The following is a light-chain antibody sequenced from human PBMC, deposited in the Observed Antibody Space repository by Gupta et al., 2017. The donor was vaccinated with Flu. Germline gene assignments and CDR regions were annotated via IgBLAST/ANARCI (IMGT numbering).Light chain of an antibody. CDR2: RDS. V-gene: IGLV3-9*01. CDR3: QVWDTSAYV. J-gene: IGLJ1*01. CDR1: NIGTRN. Sequence: ALGQTASITCGEYNIGTRNVHWYQQKPGQAPVLVIFRDSTRPSGIPERFSGSNSGNTATLTISRAQAEDEAEYYCQVWDTSAYVFGTGTRVTVL.